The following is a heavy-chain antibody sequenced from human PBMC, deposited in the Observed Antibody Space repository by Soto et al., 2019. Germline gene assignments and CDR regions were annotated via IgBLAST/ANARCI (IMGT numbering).Heavy chain of an antibody. D-gene: IGHD3-22*01. J-gene: IGHJ4*02. CDR2: ISYDGSNK. Sequence: GGSLRLSCAASGFTFSSYAMHWVRQAPGKGLEWVAVISYDGSNKYYADSVKGRFTISRDNSKNTLYLQMNSLRAEDTAVYYCARDNGPQYYDSSGYQDYWGQGTLVTVSS. V-gene: IGHV3-30-3*01. CDR3: ARDNGPQYYDSSGYQDY. CDR1: GFTFSSYA.